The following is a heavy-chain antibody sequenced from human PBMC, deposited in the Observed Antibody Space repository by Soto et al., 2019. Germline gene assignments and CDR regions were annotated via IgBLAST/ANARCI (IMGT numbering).Heavy chain of an antibody. D-gene: IGHD3-3*01. Sequence: PSETLSLTCTVSGGSISSSSYYWGWIRQPPGKGLEWIGSIYYSGSTYYNPSLKSRVTISVDTSKNQFSLKLSSVTAADTAVYYCASLLGEGYDFWSGYYTYYGMDVWGQGTTVTVSS. CDR3: ASLLGEGYDFWSGYYTYYGMDV. J-gene: IGHJ6*02. CDR1: GGSISSSSYY. V-gene: IGHV4-39*01. CDR2: IYYSGST.